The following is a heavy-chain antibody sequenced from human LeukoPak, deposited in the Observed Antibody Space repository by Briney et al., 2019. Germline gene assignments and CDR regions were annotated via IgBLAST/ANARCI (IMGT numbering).Heavy chain of an antibody. V-gene: IGHV3-64*02. CDR2: INTDGRIT. J-gene: IGHJ5*02. D-gene: IGHD6-19*01. CDR1: GFSFRNFA. CDR3: TRRDSSGWYEENNWFDP. Sequence: GGSLGLSCVASGFSFRNFAIPWVRQAPGKGLEYVSVINTDGRITYYADSVKGRFTTSRDNSKNTVYLQMGSLRGEDMAVYYCTRRDSSGWYEENNWFDPWGQGTLVTVSS.